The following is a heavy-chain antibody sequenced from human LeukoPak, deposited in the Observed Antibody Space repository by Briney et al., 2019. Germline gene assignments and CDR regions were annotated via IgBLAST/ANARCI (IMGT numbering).Heavy chain of an antibody. J-gene: IGHJ4*02. Sequence: GGSLRLSCAASGFTFSSFAMHWVRQAPGKGLEWVAFIRYDRNSKYYADSVKGRFTVSRDNSKNTLYLQMNSLRDEDTALYYCAKDPSGTYCGDYWGQGTLVTVSS. CDR1: GFTFSSFA. V-gene: IGHV3-30*02. CDR3: AKDPSGTYCGDY. CDR2: IRYDRNSK. D-gene: IGHD1-26*01.